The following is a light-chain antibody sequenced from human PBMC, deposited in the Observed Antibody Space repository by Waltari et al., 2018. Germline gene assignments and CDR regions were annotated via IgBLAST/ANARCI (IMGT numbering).Light chain of an antibody. CDR2: EVR. CDR3: NSYTTSSTWV. CDR1: SSDVGAYNY. J-gene: IGLJ3*02. V-gene: IGLV2-14*01. Sequence: QSALTQPTSVSGSPGQSITISCTGTSSDVGAYNYVSWYQHLPGKAPKLTISEVRNLPSGVSNRFSGSKSGNMASLTISGLQAEDEADYYCNSYTTSSTWVFGGGTKLTVL.